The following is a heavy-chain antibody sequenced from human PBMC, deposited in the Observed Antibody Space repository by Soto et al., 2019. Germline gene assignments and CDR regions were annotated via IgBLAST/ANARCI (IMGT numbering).Heavy chain of an antibody. Sequence: GGSLRLSCAASGFTFSIYGMHWVRQAPGKGLEWVAVIWYDGNNKYYADSVKGRFTISRDNSKNTLYLQMNSLRAEDTAVYYCARGRFCSGGSCYSVYFDYWGQGTLVTVSS. CDR1: GFTFSIYG. V-gene: IGHV3-33*01. J-gene: IGHJ4*02. D-gene: IGHD2-15*01. CDR2: IWYDGNNK. CDR3: ARGRFCSGGSCYSVYFDY.